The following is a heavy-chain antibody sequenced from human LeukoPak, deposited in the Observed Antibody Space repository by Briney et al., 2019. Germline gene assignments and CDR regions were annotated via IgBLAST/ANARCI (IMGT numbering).Heavy chain of an antibody. CDR1: GGSFSGYY. J-gene: IGHJ6*02. CDR2: INHSGST. V-gene: IGHV4-34*01. D-gene: IGHD2-15*01. Sequence: SETLSLTCAVYGGSFSGYYWSWIRQPPGKGLEWIGEINHSGSTNYNPSLKSRVTISVDTSKNQFSLKLGSVTAADTAVYYCARGWYCSGGSCYYLPNYYYYGMDVWGQGTTVTVSS. CDR3: ARGWYCSGGSCYYLPNYYYYGMDV.